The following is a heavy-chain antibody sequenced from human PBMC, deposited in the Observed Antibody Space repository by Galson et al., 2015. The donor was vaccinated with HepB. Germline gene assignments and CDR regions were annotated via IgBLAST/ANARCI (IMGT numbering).Heavy chain of an antibody. V-gene: IGHV3-64D*06. CDR3: VKDAPHCSSTSCYPSPLLDY. CDR2: ISSNGGST. CDR1: GFTFSSYA. D-gene: IGHD2-2*01. Sequence: SLRLSCAASGFTFSSYAMHWVRQAPGKGLEYVSAISSNGGSTYYADSVKGRFTISRDNSKNTLYLQMRSLRAEDTAVYYCVKDAPHCSSTSCYPSPLLDYWGQGTLVTVSS. J-gene: IGHJ4*02.